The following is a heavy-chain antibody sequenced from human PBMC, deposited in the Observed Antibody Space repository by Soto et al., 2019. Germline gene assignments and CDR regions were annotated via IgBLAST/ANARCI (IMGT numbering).Heavy chain of an antibody. Sequence: NPSETLSLTCTVSGGSISSYYWSWIRQPPGKGLEWIGYIYYSGSTNYNPSLKSRVTISVDTSKNQFSLKLSSVTAADTAVYYCARYYGGYSDYWGQGTRVTVSS. CDR1: GGSISSYY. CDR3: ARYYGGYSDY. CDR2: IYYSGST. D-gene: IGHD3-10*01. V-gene: IGHV4-59*08. J-gene: IGHJ4*02.